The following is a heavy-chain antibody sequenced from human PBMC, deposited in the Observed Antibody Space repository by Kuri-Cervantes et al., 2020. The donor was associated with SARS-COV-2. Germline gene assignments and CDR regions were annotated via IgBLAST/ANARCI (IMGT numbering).Heavy chain of an antibody. J-gene: IGHJ6*03. CDR3: ARDFEEYDILVDYYYYYMDV. CDR2: ISSDGGSK. CDR1: GFIFSSYA. V-gene: IGHV3-64*02. Sequence: GESLKISCAASGFIFSSYAMHWIRQAPGKGLQYVSGISSDGGSKHYADSVKGRFTISRDTSKNTLYLQMGSLRPEDMAVYYCARDFEEYDILVDYYYYYMDVWGKGTTVTVSS. D-gene: IGHD3-10*01.